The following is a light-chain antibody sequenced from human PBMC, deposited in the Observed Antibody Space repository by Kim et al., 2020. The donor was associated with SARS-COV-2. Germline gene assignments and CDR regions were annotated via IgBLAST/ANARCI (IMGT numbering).Light chain of an antibody. CDR2: YNN. Sequence: APGKTARITCGGDNIGSKSVHWYQQRPGQAPVLVIYYNNDRPSGISERFSGSNSGNTATLTISRVEAGDEADYYCQLWDTSSDHLVFGGGTQLTVL. J-gene: IGLJ2*01. CDR3: QLWDTSSDHLV. CDR1: NIGSKS. V-gene: IGLV3-21*04.